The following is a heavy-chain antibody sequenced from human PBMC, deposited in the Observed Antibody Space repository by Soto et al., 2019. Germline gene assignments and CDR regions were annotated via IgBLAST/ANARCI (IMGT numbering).Heavy chain of an antibody. Sequence: QVQLVQSGAEVKKPGSSVKVSCKASGGTFSSYAISWVRQAPGQGLEWMGGIIPIFGTANYAQKFQGRVTISADEATSTAYMELSSLRSEDTAVYYWAAGWLPRTYFDYWGQGTLVTVSS. D-gene: IGHD5-12*01. V-gene: IGHV1-69*01. CDR1: GGTFSSYA. J-gene: IGHJ4*02. CDR2: IIPIFGTA. CDR3: AAGWLPRTYFDY.